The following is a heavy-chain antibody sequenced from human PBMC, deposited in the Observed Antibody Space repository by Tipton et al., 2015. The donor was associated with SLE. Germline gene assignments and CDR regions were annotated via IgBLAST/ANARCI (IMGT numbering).Heavy chain of an antibody. CDR2: INHSGST. CDR3: ARGPLFYYDRARGWFDP. J-gene: IGHJ5*02. CDR1: GFTVSSNF. D-gene: IGHD3-22*01. V-gene: IGHV4-34*01. Sequence: LRLSCAASGFTVSSNFMSWVRQAPGKGLEWVGEINHSGSTNYNPSLKSRVTISVDTSKNQFSLKLSSVTAADTAVYYCARGPLFYYDRARGWFDPWGQGTLVTVSS.